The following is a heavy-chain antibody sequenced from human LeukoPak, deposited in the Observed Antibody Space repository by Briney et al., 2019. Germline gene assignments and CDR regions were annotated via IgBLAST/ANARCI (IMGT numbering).Heavy chain of an antibody. CDR2: INPNSGGT. CDR1: GYTFTGYY. V-gene: IGHV1-2*02. Sequence: ASVKVSCKASGYTFTGYYMHWVRQAPGQGLEWMGWINPNSGGTNYAQKFQGRVTMTRDTSISTAYMELSRLRSDDTAVYYCAKAHYYDSSGEFDYWGQGTLVTVSS. J-gene: IGHJ4*02. CDR3: AKAHYYDSSGEFDY. D-gene: IGHD3-22*01.